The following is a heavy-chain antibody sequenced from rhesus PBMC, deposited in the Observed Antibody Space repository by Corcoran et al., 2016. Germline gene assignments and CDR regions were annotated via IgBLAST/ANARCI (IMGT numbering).Heavy chain of an antibody. CDR2: INPSVSDT. CDR3: AKDRYSGYTDFDY. V-gene: IGHV5-2*01. J-gene: IGHJ4*01. CDR1: GYSFNSYR. D-gene: IGHD5-24*01. Sequence: EVQLVQSGAEVQRPGESLKICCQHSGYSFNSYRIRWVRHLTGKGLEWMGAINPSVSDTRYSPSFQGQVTISADKSISTAYLQWSSRKASDSATYYCAKDRYSGYTDFDYWGQGVLVTVSS.